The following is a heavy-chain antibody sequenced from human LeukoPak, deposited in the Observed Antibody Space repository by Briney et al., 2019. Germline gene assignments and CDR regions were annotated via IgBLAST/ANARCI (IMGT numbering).Heavy chain of an antibody. D-gene: IGHD6-19*01. Sequence: GGSLRLSCAASGFTFSSYWMHWVRQAPGKGLGGVSRINSDGRSTIYADSVKGRFTISRDNAKNTLYLQMNSLRAEDTAVYYCARDSESSGWYKYYYYYYGMDVWGKGTTVTVSS. J-gene: IGHJ6*04. CDR1: GFTFSSYW. V-gene: IGHV3-74*01. CDR2: INSDGRST. CDR3: ARDSESSGWYKYYYYYYGMDV.